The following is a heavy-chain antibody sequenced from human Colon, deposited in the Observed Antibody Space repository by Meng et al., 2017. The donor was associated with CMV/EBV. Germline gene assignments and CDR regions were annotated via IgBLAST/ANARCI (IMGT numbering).Heavy chain of an antibody. Sequence: SETLSLTCTVSGFSFSTSTYYWAWIRQPPGRGLEWIGSIYFRGSTYYNPSLKSRVAMSLDTSKSQFSLNLTSMTAADTAMYYCAREGYPGGSEFGPWGQGILVTVS. CDR2: IYFRGST. CDR1: GFSFSTSTYY. J-gene: IGHJ5*02. V-gene: IGHV4-39*07. D-gene: IGHD2-15*01. CDR3: AREGYPGGSEFGP.